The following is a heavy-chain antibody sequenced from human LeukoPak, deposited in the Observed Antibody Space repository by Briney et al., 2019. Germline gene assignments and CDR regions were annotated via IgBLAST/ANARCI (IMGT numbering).Heavy chain of an antibody. J-gene: IGHJ6*03. Sequence: GESLKISCKGSGYTFTSYWIGWVRQMPGKGLEWMGEIYPGDADTRDRPSFQGQDHISADKSISTAYLQWSSLKASDTAMYYCARQSGGDSPSSDYYYMDVWGKGTTVTISS. CDR3: ARQSGGDSPSSDYYYMDV. CDR2: IYPGDADT. CDR1: GYTFTSYW. D-gene: IGHD2-21*02. V-gene: IGHV5-51*01.